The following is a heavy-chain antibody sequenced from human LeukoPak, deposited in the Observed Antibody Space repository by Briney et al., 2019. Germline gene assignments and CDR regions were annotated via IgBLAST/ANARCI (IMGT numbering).Heavy chain of an antibody. V-gene: IGHV1-69-2*01. CDR3: ATRGYSGYDVDY. D-gene: IGHD5-12*01. Sequence: AASVKVSCKASGYTFTSYGISWVRQAPGKGLEWMGLVDPEDGETIYAEKFQGRVTITADTSTDTAYMELSSLRSEDTAVYYCATRGYSGYDVDYWGQGTLVTVSS. CDR1: GYTFTSYG. CDR2: VDPEDGET. J-gene: IGHJ4*02.